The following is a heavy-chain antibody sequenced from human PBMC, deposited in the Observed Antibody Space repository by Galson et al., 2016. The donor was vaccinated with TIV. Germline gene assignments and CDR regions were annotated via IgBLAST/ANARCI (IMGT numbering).Heavy chain of an antibody. Sequence: SVKVSCKVSGNSLNELVMHWVRQAPGKGLEWMGGFDPEVFKTVYPQKFQGRVTMTADTYRDTAYMELGSLRIEDTAVYYCATVAWFPGLSLDNRGQGTLVTVSS. CDR3: ATVAWFPGLSLDN. D-gene: IGHD2/OR15-2a*01. CDR1: GNSLNELV. V-gene: IGHV1-24*01. J-gene: IGHJ4*02. CDR2: FDPEVFKT.